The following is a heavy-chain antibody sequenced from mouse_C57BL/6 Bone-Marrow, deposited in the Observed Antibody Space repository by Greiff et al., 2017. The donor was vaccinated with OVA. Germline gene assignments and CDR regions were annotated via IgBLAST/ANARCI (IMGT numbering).Heavy chain of an antibody. D-gene: IGHD1-1*01. CDR2: IYPGDGDT. Sequence: LQESGPELVKPGASVKISCKASGYAFSSSWMNWVKQRPGKGLEWIGRIYPGDGDTNYNGKFKGKATLTADKSSSTAYMQLSSLTSEDSAVYFCARYYGSSYDYFDYWGQGTTLTVSS. V-gene: IGHV1-82*01. J-gene: IGHJ2*01. CDR3: ARYYGSSYDYFDY. CDR1: GYAFSSSW.